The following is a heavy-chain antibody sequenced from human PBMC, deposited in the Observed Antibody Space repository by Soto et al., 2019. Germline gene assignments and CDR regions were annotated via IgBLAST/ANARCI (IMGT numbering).Heavy chain of an antibody. Sequence: ASETLSLTCTVSGGSISSYYWSWIRQPPGKGLEWIGYIYYSGSTNYNPSLKSRVTISVDTSKNQFSLKLSSVTAADTAVYYCARQYTTNFDYWGQGTLVTVSS. CDR3: ARQYTTNFDY. D-gene: IGHD1-1*01. CDR2: IYYSGST. V-gene: IGHV4-59*08. J-gene: IGHJ4*02. CDR1: GGSISSYY.